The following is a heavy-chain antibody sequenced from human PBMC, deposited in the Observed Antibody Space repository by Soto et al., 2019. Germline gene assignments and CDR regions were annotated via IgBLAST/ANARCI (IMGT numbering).Heavy chain of an antibody. CDR2: INHSGST. Sequence: SETLSRTCAVDRGSFSGYYWNWIRQPPGKGLEWIGEINHSGSTNYNPSLKSRVTISVDTSKNKFSLKLSSVTAADTAVYYCARGFGMDNFDYWGQVTLVTVCS. D-gene: IGHD3-3*01. V-gene: IGHV4-34*01. CDR3: ARGFGMDNFDY. CDR1: RGSFSGYY. J-gene: IGHJ4*02.